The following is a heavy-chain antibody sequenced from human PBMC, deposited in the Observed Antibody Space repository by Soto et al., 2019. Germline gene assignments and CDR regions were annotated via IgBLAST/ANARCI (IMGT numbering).Heavy chain of an antibody. J-gene: IGHJ4*02. Sequence: TSETLSLPCTVPGGSISTSSYYWDWIRQPPGKGLEWIWGIYYSGSTYYNPSLKSRVTISVDTSKNQFSLKLSSVTAADTAVYYCARQDKCSTSSCPPDFDYWGQGTLVTVS. CDR3: ARQDKCSTSSCPPDFDY. D-gene: IGHD2-2*01. CDR2: IYYSGST. CDR1: GGSISTSSYY. V-gene: IGHV4-39*01.